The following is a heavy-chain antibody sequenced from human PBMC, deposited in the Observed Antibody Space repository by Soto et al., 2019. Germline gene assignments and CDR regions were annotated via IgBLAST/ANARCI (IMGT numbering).Heavy chain of an antibody. V-gene: IGHV3-23*01. Sequence: GGSLRLSCAASGFTFSSYVMSWVRQAPGKGLEWVSAISGSGGSTYYADSVKGGFTISGDNSKNTLYLQMNSLRAEDTAVYYCAGHIGAYCGGDCHWGIGYWGQGTLVTVSS. D-gene: IGHD2-21*02. CDR3: AGHIGAYCGGDCHWGIGY. J-gene: IGHJ4*02. CDR1: GFTFSSYV. CDR2: ISGSGGST.